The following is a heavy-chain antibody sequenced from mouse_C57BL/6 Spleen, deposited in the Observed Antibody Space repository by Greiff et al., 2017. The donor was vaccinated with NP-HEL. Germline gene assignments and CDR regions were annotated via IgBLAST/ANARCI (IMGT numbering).Heavy chain of an antibody. CDR3: ARTTV. D-gene: IGHD1-1*01. V-gene: IGHV1-42*01. Sequence: EVKLLESGPELVKPGASVKISCKASGYSFTGYYMNWVKQSPEKSLEWIGEINPSTGGTTYNQKFKAKATLTVDKSSSTAYMPLKSLTSEDSAVYYCARTTVWGQGTTLTVSS. CDR1: GYSFTGYY. CDR2: INPSTGGT. J-gene: IGHJ2*01.